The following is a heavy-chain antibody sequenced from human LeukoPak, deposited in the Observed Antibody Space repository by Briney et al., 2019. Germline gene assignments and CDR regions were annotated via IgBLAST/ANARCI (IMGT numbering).Heavy chain of an antibody. CDR2: ISGSGGST. J-gene: IGHJ4*02. CDR3: AKGLMVRGVINSYFDY. D-gene: IGHD3-10*01. V-gene: IGHV3-23*01. CDR1: GFTSSSYA. Sequence: GGSLRLSCAASGFTSSSYAMSWVRQAPGKGLEWVSAISGSGGSTYYADSVKGRFTISRDNSKNTLYLQMNSLRAEDTAVYYCAKGLMVRGVINSYFDYWGQGTLVTVSS.